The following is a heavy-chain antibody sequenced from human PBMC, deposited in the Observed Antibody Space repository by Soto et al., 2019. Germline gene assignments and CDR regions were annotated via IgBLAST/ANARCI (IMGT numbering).Heavy chain of an antibody. CDR1: GGTLSDHG. CDR2: TIPVFTTA. D-gene: IGHD3-10*01. CDR3: ARGVYGWGNYYTGPSAFDI. Sequence: QVQLEQSGAEVKKPGSSVKVSCKASGGTLSDHGVAWLRQAPGQGLEWMGGTIPVFTTAKYAQKFQGRVTVTADKFTNIAYMELSSRRSEDTAFYFCARGVYGWGNYYTGPSAFDIWGQGTMVIVSS. J-gene: IGHJ3*02. V-gene: IGHV1-69*06.